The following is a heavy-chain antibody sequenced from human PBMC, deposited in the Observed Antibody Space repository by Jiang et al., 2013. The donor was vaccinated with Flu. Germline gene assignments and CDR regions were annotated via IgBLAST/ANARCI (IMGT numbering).Heavy chain of an antibody. CDR2: ISYDGSNK. V-gene: IGHV3-30*18. CDR1: FSSYG. J-gene: IGHJ6*03. D-gene: IGHD3-22*01. Sequence: FSSYGMHWVRQAPGKGLEWVAVISYDGSNKYYADSVKGRFTISRDNSKNTLYLQMNSLRAEDTAVYYCAKGSDYYDSSGYHYYYYMDVWGKGTTVTVSS. CDR3: AKGSDYYDSSGYHYYYYMDV.